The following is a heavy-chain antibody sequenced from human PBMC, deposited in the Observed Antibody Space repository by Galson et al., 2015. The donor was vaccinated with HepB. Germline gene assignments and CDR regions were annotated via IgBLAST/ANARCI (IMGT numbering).Heavy chain of an antibody. D-gene: IGHD3-10*01. CDR3: ARLLYGSGSYVFDY. Sequence: SETLSLTCTVSGGSISSYYWSWIRQPPGKGLEWIGYIYYSGSTNYNPSLKSRVTISVDTSKNQFSLKLSSVTAADTAVYCCARLLYGSGSYVFDYWGQGTLVTVSS. V-gene: IGHV4-59*08. CDR2: IYYSGST. J-gene: IGHJ4*02. CDR1: GGSISSYY.